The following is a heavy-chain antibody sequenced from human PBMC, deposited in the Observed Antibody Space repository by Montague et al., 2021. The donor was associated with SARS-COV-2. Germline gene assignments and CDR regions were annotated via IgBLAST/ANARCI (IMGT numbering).Heavy chain of an antibody. CDR3: ARDSYLSGFDY. CDR2: ISYDGSKK. Sequence: SLRLSCAASGFTFSSYAMHWVRQAPGKGLEWVAVISYDGSKKYYADSVKGRFTISRDNSKNTLYLQMNSLRVEDTAVYYCARDSYLSGFDYWGQGTLVTVSS. D-gene: IGHD3-10*01. J-gene: IGHJ4*02. V-gene: IGHV3-30*04. CDR1: GFTFSSYA.